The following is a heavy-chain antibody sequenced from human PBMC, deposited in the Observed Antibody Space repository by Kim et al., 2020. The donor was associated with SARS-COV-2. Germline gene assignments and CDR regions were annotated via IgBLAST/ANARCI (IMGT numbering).Heavy chain of an antibody. CDR3: AIERESFFDY. J-gene: IGHJ4*02. CDR2: T. Sequence: TKYAQKFKGRVTISRDTSASTAYMELSSLRSEDTAVYYCAIERESFFDYWGQGSLVTVSS. D-gene: IGHD3-16*01. V-gene: IGHV1-3*01.